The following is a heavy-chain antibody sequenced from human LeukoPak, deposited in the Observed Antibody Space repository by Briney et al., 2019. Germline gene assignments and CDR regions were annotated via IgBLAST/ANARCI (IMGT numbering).Heavy chain of an antibody. D-gene: IGHD5-18*01. CDR1: GFTFSSYG. V-gene: IGHV3-33*01. Sequence: PGGSLRLSCAASGFTFSSYGMHWVRQAPGKGLEWVAVIWYDGSNKCYADSVKGRFTISRDNSKNTLYLQMNSLRAEDTAVYYCARVSGYSYFDYWGQGTLVTVSS. CDR2: IWYDGSNK. J-gene: IGHJ4*02. CDR3: ARVSGYSYFDY.